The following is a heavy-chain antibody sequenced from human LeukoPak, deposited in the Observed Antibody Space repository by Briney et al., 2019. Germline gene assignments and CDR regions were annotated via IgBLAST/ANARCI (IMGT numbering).Heavy chain of an antibody. CDR3: ERARRDGYHLFGY. CDR2: MNPNSGNT. D-gene: IGHD5-24*01. Sequence: GASVKVSCKASGYTFTSYDINWVRQATGQGLEWMGWMNPNSGNTGYAQKFQGRVTITRNTSISTAYMELSSLRSEDTAVYYCERARRDGYHLFGYWGQGTLVTVSS. V-gene: IGHV1-8*03. CDR1: GYTFTSYD. J-gene: IGHJ4*02.